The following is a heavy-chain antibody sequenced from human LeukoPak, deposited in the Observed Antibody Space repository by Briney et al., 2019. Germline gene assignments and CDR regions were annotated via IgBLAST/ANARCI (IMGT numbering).Heavy chain of an antibody. CDR2: IYYSGST. CDR3: ARDTSGYYYKGYFDY. CDR1: GGSISSGSYY. J-gene: IGHJ4*02. V-gene: IGHV4-39*07. D-gene: IGHD3-22*01. Sequence: SETLSLTCTVSGGSISSGSYYWGWIRQPPGKGLEWIGSIYYSGSTYYNPSLKSRVTISVDTSKNQFSLKLSSVTAADTAVYYCARDTSGYYYKGYFDYWGQGTLVTVSS.